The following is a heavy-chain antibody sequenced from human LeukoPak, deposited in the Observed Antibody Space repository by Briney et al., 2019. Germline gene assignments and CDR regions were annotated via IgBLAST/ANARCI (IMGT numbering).Heavy chain of an antibody. CDR2: IYPGDSDT. V-gene: IGHV5-51*01. Sequence: RAGESLKISCKGSGYSFTSYWIGWVRQMPGKGLEWMGIIYPGDSDTRYSPSFQGQVTISADKSISTAYLQWSSLKASDTAMYYCARARNSGYDFNWFDPWGQGTLVTVSS. D-gene: IGHD5-12*01. CDR1: GYSFTSYW. CDR3: ARARNSGYDFNWFDP. J-gene: IGHJ5*02.